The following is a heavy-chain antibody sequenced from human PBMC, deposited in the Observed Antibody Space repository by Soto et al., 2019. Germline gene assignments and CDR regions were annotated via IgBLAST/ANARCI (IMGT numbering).Heavy chain of an antibody. CDR3: AHRQEVRGVIDY. D-gene: IGHD3-10*01. J-gene: IGHJ4*02. Sequence: QITLKESGPTLVKPTQTLMLTCTFSGFSLSTSGVGVGWIRQPPGKALEWLALIYWNADKRYSPSLKSRLTITKDTSKTQVVLTMTNMDPVDTATYYCAHRQEVRGVIDYWGQGTLVTVSS. CDR2: IYWNADK. CDR1: GFSLSTSGVG. V-gene: IGHV2-5*01.